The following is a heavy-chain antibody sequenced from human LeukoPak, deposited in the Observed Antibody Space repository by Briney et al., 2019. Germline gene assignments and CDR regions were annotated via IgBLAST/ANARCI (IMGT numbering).Heavy chain of an antibody. CDR2: IRSKANSYAT. CDR3: TSGYGDYVDYYYYGMDV. J-gene: IGHJ6*02. D-gene: IGHD4-17*01. Sequence: PGGSLRLSCATSGFTFSGSAMHWVRQASGKGLEWVARIRSKANSYATAYAASVKGRFTISRDDSKNTAYLQMNSLKTEDTAVYYCTSGYGDYVDYYYYGMDVWGQGTTVTVSS. V-gene: IGHV3-73*01. CDR1: GFTFSGSA.